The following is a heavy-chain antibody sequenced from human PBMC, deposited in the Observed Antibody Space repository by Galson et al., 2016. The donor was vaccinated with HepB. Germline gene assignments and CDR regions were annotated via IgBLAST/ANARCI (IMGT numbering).Heavy chain of an antibody. V-gene: IGHV4-38-2*01. D-gene: IGHD3-9*01. CDR1: GSSMISNFY. J-gene: IGHJ5*02. CDR2: IFHFGQT. Sequence: SETLSLTCDVSGSSMISNFYRGWVRQTPVKGLEFIGNIFHFGQTSYNPSLRSRVTLSIDTSKSQFSLKLPSLTAADTAVYYCVGICSPQTSTIHGFDTWGQGILVTVSS. CDR3: VGICSPQTSTIHGFDT.